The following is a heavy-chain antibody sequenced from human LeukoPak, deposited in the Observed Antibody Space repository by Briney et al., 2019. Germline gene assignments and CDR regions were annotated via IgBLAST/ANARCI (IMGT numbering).Heavy chain of an antibody. J-gene: IGHJ6*02. CDR2: IYSSGST. Sequence: SETLSLTCTVSRGSFSSYYWSWIRQPPGRGLEWIGHIYSSGSTNYNPSLKSRVTISVDTSKNLFSLKLTSVTAADTAVYFCARVTASLSFYYGMDVWGQGTTVTVS. V-gene: IGHV4-59*01. CDR1: RGSFSSYY. CDR3: ARVTASLSFYYGMDV. D-gene: IGHD2-21*02.